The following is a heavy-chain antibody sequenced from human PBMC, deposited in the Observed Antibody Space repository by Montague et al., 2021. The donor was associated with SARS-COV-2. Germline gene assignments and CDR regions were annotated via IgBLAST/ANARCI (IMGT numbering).Heavy chain of an antibody. D-gene: IGHD3-3*01. CDR3: AKVHPEWAFWSGTTWFDP. Sequence: TLSLTCTVSGDYISAGGYYWSWICQHPEKGLEPIGNIYYSGRTSYNPSLESRVTISIATAANQFSLMMTSVTAADTAVYYCAKVHPEWAFWSGTTWFDPWGPGIRVTVSS. CDR2: IYYSGRT. V-gene: IGHV4-31*03. CDR1: GDYISAGGYY. J-gene: IGHJ5*02.